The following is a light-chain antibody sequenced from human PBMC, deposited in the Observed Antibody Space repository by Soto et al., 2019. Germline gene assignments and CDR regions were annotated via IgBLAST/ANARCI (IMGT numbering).Light chain of an antibody. CDR2: EVS. J-gene: IGLJ1*01. CDR1: SCDVGGYNY. V-gene: IGLV2-8*01. Sequence: YVLSQHPSPSRSPGQSITLSRTGNSCDVGGYNYVSWYQQHPGKAPKLMIYEVSKRPSGVPDRFSGSKSGNTASLTVSGLQAEDEADYYCSSYAGSLRAFGTGTKVTVL. CDR3: SSYAGSLRA.